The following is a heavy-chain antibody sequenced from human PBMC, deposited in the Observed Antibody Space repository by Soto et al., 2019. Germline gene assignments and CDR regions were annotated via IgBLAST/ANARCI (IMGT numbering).Heavy chain of an antibody. Sequence: PGESLKISCKGSGYSFTSYWIAWVRQTPGKGLEWMGIIYPGDSDTRYSPSFQGQVTISVDKSISTAYLQWSSLKASDTAMYYCATAYVYDFENSNYYRDAFDIWGQGTLVTVSS. CDR3: ATAYVYDFENSNYYRDAFDI. J-gene: IGHJ3*02. V-gene: IGHV5-51*01. CDR2: IYPGDSDT. CDR1: GYSFTSYW. D-gene: IGHD3-22*01.